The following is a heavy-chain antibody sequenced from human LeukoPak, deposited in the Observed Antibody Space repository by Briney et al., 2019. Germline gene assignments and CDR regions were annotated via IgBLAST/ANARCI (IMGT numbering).Heavy chain of an antibody. J-gene: IGHJ3*02. CDR2: IYYSGST. V-gene: IGHV4-59*12. Sequence: TSETLSLTCTVSGGSISSYYWSWIRQPPGKGLEWIGYIYYSGSTNYNPSLKSRVTISVDTSKNQFSLKLSSVTAADTAVYYCACLRRADAFDIWGQGTMVTVSS. CDR1: GGSISSYY. D-gene: IGHD3-16*01. CDR3: ACLRRADAFDI.